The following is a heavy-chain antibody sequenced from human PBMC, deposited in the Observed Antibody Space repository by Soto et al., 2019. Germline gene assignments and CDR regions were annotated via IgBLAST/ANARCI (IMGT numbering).Heavy chain of an antibody. CDR1: GFTVTSSA. Sequence: ASVKVSCKASGFTVTSSAVQWVRQARGQRLEWIGWIVVGSGNTNYAQKFQERVTITRDMSTSTAYMELSSLRSEDTAVYYCAAQNIVASIHYFDYWGKGTLVTVSS. CDR3: AAQNIVASIHYFDY. D-gene: IGHD5-12*01. J-gene: IGHJ4*02. V-gene: IGHV1-58*01. CDR2: IVVGSGNT.